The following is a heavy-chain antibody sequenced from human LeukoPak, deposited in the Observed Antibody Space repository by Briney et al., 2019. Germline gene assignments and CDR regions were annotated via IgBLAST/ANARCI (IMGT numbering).Heavy chain of an antibody. Sequence: ASVKVSCKASGYTFTGYYMHRVRQAPGQGLEWMGWINPNSGGTNYAQKFQGRVTMTRDTSISTAYMELSRLRSDDTAVYYCASSMSSSSGHYYYMDVWGKGTTVTVSS. V-gene: IGHV1-2*02. D-gene: IGHD6-6*01. J-gene: IGHJ6*03. CDR1: GYTFTGYY. CDR3: ASSMSSSSGHYYYMDV. CDR2: INPNSGGT.